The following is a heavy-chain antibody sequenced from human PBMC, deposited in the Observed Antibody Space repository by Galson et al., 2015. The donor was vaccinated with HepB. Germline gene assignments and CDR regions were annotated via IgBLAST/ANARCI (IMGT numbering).Heavy chain of an antibody. CDR1: GFTFTSSA. V-gene: IGHV1-58*02. J-gene: IGHJ2*01. CDR2: IVVGSGNT. D-gene: IGHD6-19*01. Sequence: SVKVSCKASGFTFTSSAMQWVRQARGQRLEWIGWIVVGSGNTNYAQKFQERVTITRDMSTSTAYMELSSLRSEDTAVYYCAAGQQWLDWYFDLWGRGTLVTVSS. CDR3: AAGQQWLDWYFDL.